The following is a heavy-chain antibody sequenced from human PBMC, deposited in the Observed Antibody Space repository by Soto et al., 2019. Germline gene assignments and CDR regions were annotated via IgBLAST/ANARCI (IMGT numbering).Heavy chain of an antibody. CDR3: ARDSTEGVVVVTAAMHDYMDV. J-gene: IGHJ6*03. V-gene: IGHV1-46*03. CDR1: GYTFTSYY. CDR2: INPSGGST. D-gene: IGHD2-2*01. Sequence: ASAKVSCKASGYTFTSYYMHWVRQAPGQGLEWMGIINPSGGSTSYAQKFQGRVTMTRDTSTSTVYMELSSLRSEDTAVYYCARDSTEGVVVVTAAMHDYMDVWGKGTTVTVTS.